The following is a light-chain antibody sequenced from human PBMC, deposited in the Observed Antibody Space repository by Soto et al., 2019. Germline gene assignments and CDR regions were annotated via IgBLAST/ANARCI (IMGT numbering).Light chain of an antibody. CDR3: QQYDNLPLRIT. Sequence: DIQMTQSPSSLSASVGDRVTITCQASQDISNYLNWYQQKPGQAPKLLIYDASNLETGVPSSFSGSGSGTDFTFTISSLQSEDIARYYCQQYDNLPLRITFGQRKRLETK. V-gene: IGKV1-33*01. CDR1: QDISNY. CDR2: DAS. J-gene: IGKJ5*01.